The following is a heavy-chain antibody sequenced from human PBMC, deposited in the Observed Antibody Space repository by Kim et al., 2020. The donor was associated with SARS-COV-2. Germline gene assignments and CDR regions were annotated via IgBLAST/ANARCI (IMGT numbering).Heavy chain of an antibody. CDR1: GLTFSTTD. CDR2: ISRCASAI. V-gene: IGHV3-48*02. D-gene: IGHD1-1*01. Sequence: GGSLRLSCAVSGLTFSTTDMHWVLQAPGKGLEWIAYISRCASAIVYADSVKGRFTISRDEAKNSIFLQMNSLRDEDTAVYYCARDRTAFDYWGQGTLVTVSS. CDR3: ARDRTAFDY. J-gene: IGHJ4*02.